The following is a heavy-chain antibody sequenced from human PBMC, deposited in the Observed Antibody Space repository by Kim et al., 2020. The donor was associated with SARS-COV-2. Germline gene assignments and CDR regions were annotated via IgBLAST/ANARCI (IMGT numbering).Heavy chain of an antibody. J-gene: IGHJ4*02. V-gene: IGHV3-74*01. CDR2: INSDGIT. D-gene: IGHD3-16*01. Sequence: GGSLRLSCAASGFILSSYWMYWVRQVPGKGLVWVTRINSDGITIYADSVKGRCNITRENSKNTLYLQMDSLRAEDTSVYYCVRAWGYWGRGTLVTVSS. CDR3: VRAWGY. CDR1: GFILSSYW.